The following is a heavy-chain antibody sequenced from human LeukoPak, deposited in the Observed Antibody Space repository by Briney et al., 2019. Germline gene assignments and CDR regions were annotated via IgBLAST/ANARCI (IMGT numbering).Heavy chain of an antibody. Sequence: MPSETLSLTCTVSGGSISSYYWSWIRQPPGKGLEWIGYIYYSGSTNYNPSLKSRVTISVDTSKNQFSLKLRSVTAADTAVYYCARVSGPLRYFDDWGQGTLVAVSS. CDR1: GGSISSYY. J-gene: IGHJ4*02. D-gene: IGHD3-9*01. V-gene: IGHV4-59*08. CDR3: ARVSGPLRYFDD. CDR2: IYYSGST.